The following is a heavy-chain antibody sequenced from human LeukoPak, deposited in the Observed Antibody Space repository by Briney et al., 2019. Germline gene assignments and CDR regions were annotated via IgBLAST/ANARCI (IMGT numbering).Heavy chain of an antibody. V-gene: IGHV4-34*01. J-gene: IGHJ4*02. CDR2: INHSGST. CDR1: GGSFSGCY. D-gene: IGHD3-16*02. CDR3: ARGIIDWSSTKYYFDY. Sequence: PSETLSLTCAVYGGSFSGCYWSWIRQPPGKGLEWIGEINHSGSTNYNPSLKSRVTISVDTSKNQFSLKLSSVTAADTAVYYCARGIIDWSSTKYYFDYWGQGTLVTVSS.